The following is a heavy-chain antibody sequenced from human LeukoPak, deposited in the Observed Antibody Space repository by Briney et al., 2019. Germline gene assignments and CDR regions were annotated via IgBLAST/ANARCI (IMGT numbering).Heavy chain of an antibody. D-gene: IGHD3-3*02. CDR1: GYTFTGYY. J-gene: IGHJ6*02. CDR2: INPNSGGT. Sequence: ASVKVSCKASGYTFTGYYMHWVRQAPGQGLEWVGWINPNSGGTNYAQKFQGRVTMTRDTSISTAYMELSRLRSDDTAVYYCARDLAFDSLSDIMDVWGQGTTVTVSS. V-gene: IGHV1-2*02. CDR3: ARDLAFDSLSDIMDV.